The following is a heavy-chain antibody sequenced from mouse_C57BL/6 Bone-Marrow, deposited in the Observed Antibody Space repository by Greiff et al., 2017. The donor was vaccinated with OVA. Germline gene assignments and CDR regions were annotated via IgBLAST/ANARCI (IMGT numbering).Heavy chain of an antibody. CDR1: GYTFTSYD. CDR3: ATCGQRGAFAY. J-gene: IGHJ3*01. D-gene: IGHD3-3*01. V-gene: IGHV1-85*01. Sequence: LVESGPELVKPGASVKLSCKASGYTFTSYDINWVKQRPGQGLEWIGWIYPRDGGTKYNEKFKGKATLTVDTSSSTAYMQLHGLTSEDSAVYFCATCGQRGAFAYWGQGTLVTVSA. CDR2: IYPRDGGT.